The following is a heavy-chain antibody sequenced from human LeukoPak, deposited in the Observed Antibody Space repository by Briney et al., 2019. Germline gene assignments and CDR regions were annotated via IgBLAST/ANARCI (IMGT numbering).Heavy chain of an antibody. V-gene: IGHV1-2*02. CDR2: INPNSGGT. D-gene: IGHD5-18*01. J-gene: IGHJ5*02. Sequence: ASVKVSCKASGYTFIGYYMRWVRQAPGQGLEWMGWINPNSGGTNYAQKFQGRVTMTRDTSISTAYMELSRLRSNDTAVYYCARAVVQLWLGFDPWGQGTLVTVSS. CDR3: ARAVVQLWLGFDP. CDR1: GYTFIGYY.